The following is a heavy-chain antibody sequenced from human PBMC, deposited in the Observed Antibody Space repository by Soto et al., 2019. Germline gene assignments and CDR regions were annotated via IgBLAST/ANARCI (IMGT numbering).Heavy chain of an antibody. CDR2: IIPIFGTA. CDR3: ESDGGYYGSGSYMYGMDV. D-gene: IGHD3-10*01. V-gene: IGHV1-69*12. J-gene: IGHJ6*02. Sequence: QVQLVQSGAEVKKPGSSVKVSCKASGGTFSSYAISWVRQAPGQGLEWMGGIIPIFGTANYAQKFQGRVTITAAAPTTTDYMELRSLSSEDTVVYFCESDGGYYGSGSYMYGMDVWGQGTTVTVSS. CDR1: GGTFSSYA.